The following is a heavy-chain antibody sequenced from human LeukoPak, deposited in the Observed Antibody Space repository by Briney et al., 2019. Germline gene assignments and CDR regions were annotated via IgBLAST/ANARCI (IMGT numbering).Heavy chain of an antibody. J-gene: IGHJ4*02. D-gene: IGHD3-3*01. CDR3: AKANGGSITTFGVVIDY. Sequence: GGSLRLSCTASGITFSFYGMSWVRQAPGKGLEWVSIISGSGGSTYYADSVKGRFTVSRDNSKNTLYLQMSTLTAEDTAVYFCAKANGGSITTFGVVIDYWGQGTLVTVSS. CDR2: ISGSGGST. CDR1: GITFSFYG. V-gene: IGHV3-23*01.